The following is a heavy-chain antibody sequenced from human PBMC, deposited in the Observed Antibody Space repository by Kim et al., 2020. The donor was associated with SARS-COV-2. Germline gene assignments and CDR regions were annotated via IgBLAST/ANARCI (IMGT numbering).Heavy chain of an antibody. CDR1: GYTLTELS. CDR3: ATVTGGSYKEWELLAYYFDY. Sequence: ASVKVSCKVSGYTLTELSMHWVRQAPGKGLEWMGGFDPEDGETIYAQKFQGRVTMTEDTSTDTAYMELSSLRSEDTAVYYCATVTGGSYKEWELLAYYFDYWGQGTLVTVSS. J-gene: IGHJ4*02. CDR2: FDPEDGET. V-gene: IGHV1-24*01. D-gene: IGHD1-26*01.